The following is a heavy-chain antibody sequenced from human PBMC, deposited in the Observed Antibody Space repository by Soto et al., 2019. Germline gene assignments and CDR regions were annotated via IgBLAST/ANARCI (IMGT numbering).Heavy chain of an antibody. Sequence: QVQLVESGGGVVQPGRSLRLSCAASGFTFSSYGMHLVRQAPGKGLEWVAVISYDGSNKYYADSVKGRFTISRDNSKNTLYLQMNRLRAEDTAVYYCAPWFGAFDYWGQGTLVTVSS. CDR3: APWFGAFDY. CDR1: GFTFSSYG. V-gene: IGHV3-30*03. J-gene: IGHJ4*02. D-gene: IGHD3-10*01. CDR2: ISYDGSNK.